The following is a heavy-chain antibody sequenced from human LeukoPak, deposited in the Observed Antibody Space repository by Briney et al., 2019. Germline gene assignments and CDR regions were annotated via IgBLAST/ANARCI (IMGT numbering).Heavy chain of an antibody. CDR3: ARGGSDVTVGY. Sequence: GSLRLSCAASGFTFSNYRMNWVRQAPGKGLEWVSSISSRRSYIYYADSVKGRFTISRDNAKNSLYLQMNSLRAEDTAIYYCARGGSDVTVGYWGQGTLVTVPS. CDR2: ISSRRSYI. J-gene: IGHJ4*02. V-gene: IGHV3-21*01. CDR1: GFTFSNYR. D-gene: IGHD1-26*01.